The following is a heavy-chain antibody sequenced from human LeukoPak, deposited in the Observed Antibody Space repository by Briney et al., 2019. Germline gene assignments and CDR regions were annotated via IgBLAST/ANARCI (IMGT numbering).Heavy chain of an antibody. J-gene: IGHJ4*02. CDR2: ISSSGSTI. CDR1: GFTFSDYY. D-gene: IGHD1-26*01. CDR3: AKRPRRIVGATITDY. Sequence: PGGSLRLSCAASGFTFSDYYMSWIRQAPGKGLEWVSYISSSGSTIYYADSVKGRFTISRDNAKNSLYLQMNSLRAEDTAVYYCAKRPRRIVGATITDYWGQGTLVTVSS. V-gene: IGHV3-11*04.